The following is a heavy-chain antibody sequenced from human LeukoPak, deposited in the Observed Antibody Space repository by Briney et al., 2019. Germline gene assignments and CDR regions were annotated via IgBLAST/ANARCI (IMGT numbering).Heavy chain of an antibody. D-gene: IGHD6-13*01. CDR2: ISSSGSTI. Sequence: GGSLRLSCAASGFTFSSYEMNWVRQAPGKGLEWVSYISSSGSTIYCADSVKGRFTISRDNAKNSLYLQMNSLRAEDTAVYYCARVRAAAGDAFDIWGQGTMVTVSS. CDR3: ARVRAAAGDAFDI. CDR1: GFTFSSYE. V-gene: IGHV3-48*03. J-gene: IGHJ3*02.